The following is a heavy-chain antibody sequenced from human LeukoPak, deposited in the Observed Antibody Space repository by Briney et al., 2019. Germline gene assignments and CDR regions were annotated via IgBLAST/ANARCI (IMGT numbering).Heavy chain of an antibody. CDR2: INDVGSHI. CDR3: ARDATYYLRYGYFYC. D-gene: IGHD5/OR15-5a*01. CDR1: GFTFSNSA. Sequence: PGGSLSLSCAASGFTFSNSAMNWVRQAPGKGLEWVSSINDVGSHIYYADSVRGRFTISRDNAKTSVYLQMNNLRPEDTAVYYCARDATYYLRYGYFYCWGHGTLVTVSS. V-gene: IGHV3-21*01. J-gene: IGHJ4*01.